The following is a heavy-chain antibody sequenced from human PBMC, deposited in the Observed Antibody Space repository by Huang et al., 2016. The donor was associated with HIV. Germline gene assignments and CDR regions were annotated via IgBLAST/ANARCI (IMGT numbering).Heavy chain of an antibody. CDR3: ARLESTAMTY. D-gene: IGHD5-18*01. Sequence: QMQLQESGPGLVKPSETLSLTCIVSGGSVSSSIYYWVWIRQSPGKGLEWIGSIYYTGSPSYNPSLNSRVTISVDTSKNHFSLRLISVTAADTAVYYCARLESTAMTYWGQGTLVTVSS. CDR2: IYYTGSP. V-gene: IGHV4-39*02. CDR1: GGSVSSSIYY. J-gene: IGHJ4*02.